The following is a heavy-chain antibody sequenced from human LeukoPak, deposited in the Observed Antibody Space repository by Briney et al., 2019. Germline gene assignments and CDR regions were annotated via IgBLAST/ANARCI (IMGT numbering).Heavy chain of an antibody. CDR1: GNYW. J-gene: IGHJ4*02. Sequence: PGGSLRLSCAASGNYWMHWVRQAPGKGLVWVSHINSDGSWTSYADSVKGRFTISKDNAKNTVYLQMNSLRPEDTALYYCAKGNVAVAGTLSYWGQGTLVTVSS. V-gene: IGHV3-74*01. CDR3: AKGNVAVAGTLSY. D-gene: IGHD6-19*01. CDR2: INSDGSWT.